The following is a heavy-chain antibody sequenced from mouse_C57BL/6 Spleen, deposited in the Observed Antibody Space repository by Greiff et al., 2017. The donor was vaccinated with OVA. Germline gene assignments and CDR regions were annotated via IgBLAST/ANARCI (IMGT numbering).Heavy chain of an antibody. Sequence: EVQLVESGPGLVKPSQSLSLTCSVTGYSITSGYYWNWIRQFPGNKLEWMGYISYDGSNNYNPSLKNRISITRDTSKNQFFLKLNSVTTEDTATYYCAREAITTVVAYPYYYAMDYWGQGTSVTVSS. V-gene: IGHV3-6*01. CDR1: GYSITSGYY. D-gene: IGHD1-1*01. CDR2: ISYDGSN. CDR3: AREAITTVVAYPYYYAMDY. J-gene: IGHJ4*01.